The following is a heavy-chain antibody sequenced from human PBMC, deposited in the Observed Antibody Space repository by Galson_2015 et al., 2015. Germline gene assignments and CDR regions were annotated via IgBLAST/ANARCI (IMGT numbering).Heavy chain of an antibody. CDR3: AKDPLGVTTVTNNWFDP. CDR2: INPYNGGT. V-gene: IGHV1-2*06. D-gene: IGHD4-11*01. CDR1: GFTFTDYY. Sequence: QSGAEVKKPGESLKISCKASGFTFTDYYVHWVRQAPGQGLEWMGRINPYNGGTNYAQKFQGRVTITRDTSINTAYMELSRLTSDDTALYYCAKDPLGVTTVTNNWFDPWGQGTLVTVSS. J-gene: IGHJ5*02.